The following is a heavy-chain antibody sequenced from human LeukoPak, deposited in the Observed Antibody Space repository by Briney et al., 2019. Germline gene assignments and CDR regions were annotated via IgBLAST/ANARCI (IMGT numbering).Heavy chain of an antibody. Sequence: SETLSLTCTVSGDSISDYYWSWIRQPPGKGLEWIGEVYYSGSTHYNPSLKSRAAISVDTSKNQFSLRLRSVTAADTAIYYCARELDGNGGWFDPWGQGTLVTVSS. CDR1: GDSISDYY. J-gene: IGHJ5*02. CDR2: VYYSGST. D-gene: IGHD5-24*01. V-gene: IGHV4-59*01. CDR3: ARELDGNGGWFDP.